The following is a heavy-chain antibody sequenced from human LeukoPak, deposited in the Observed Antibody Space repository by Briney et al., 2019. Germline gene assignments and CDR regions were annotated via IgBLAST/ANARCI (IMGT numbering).Heavy chain of an antibody. CDR1: GFTFSSYG. V-gene: IGHV3-33*01. D-gene: IGHD3-10*02. Sequence: GGSLRLSCAASGFTFSSYGMHWVRQAPGKGLEWVAVIWYDGSSKYYADSVKGRFTISRDNYKNTLYLQMNSLRAEDTAVYHCARILFGADTGYYYGMDVWGQGTTVTVSS. CDR3: ARILFGADTGYYYGMDV. J-gene: IGHJ6*02. CDR2: IWYDGSSK.